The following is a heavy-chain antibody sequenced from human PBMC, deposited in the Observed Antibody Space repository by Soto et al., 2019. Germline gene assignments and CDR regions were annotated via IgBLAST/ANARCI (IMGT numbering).Heavy chain of an antibody. V-gene: IGHV4-31*03. Sequence: QVQLQESGPGLVKPSQTLSLTCTVSGGSISSGGYYWSWIRQNPGKGLEWIGYIFYSGTTYYNPPLKSRVTISVNTSKNQFSTKLSSVTAADTAAYYCARSVDPWGQGTLVTVSS. CDR3: ARSVDP. J-gene: IGHJ5*02. CDR1: GGSISSGGYY. CDR2: IFYSGTT.